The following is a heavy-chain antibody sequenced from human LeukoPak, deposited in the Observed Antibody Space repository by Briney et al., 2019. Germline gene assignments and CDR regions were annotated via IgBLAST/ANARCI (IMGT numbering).Heavy chain of an antibody. V-gene: IGHV3-53*01. CDR1: GFTVSSNY. Sequence: GSLRLSCAASGFTVSSNYMSWVRQAPGKGLEWVSVIYSGGSTYYADSVKGRFTISRDNSKNTLYLQMNSLRAEDTAVYYCARRGPAADYYYYYTDVWGKGTTVTVSS. CDR2: IYSGGST. D-gene: IGHD2-2*01. J-gene: IGHJ6*03. CDR3: ARRGPAADYYYYYTDV.